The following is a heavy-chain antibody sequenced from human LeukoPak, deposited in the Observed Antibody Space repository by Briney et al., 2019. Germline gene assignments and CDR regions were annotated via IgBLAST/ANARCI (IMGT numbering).Heavy chain of an antibody. CDR3: ARESAGGLRFAFDY. CDR2: IIPIFGTA. CDR1: GGTFSSYA. V-gene: IGHV1-69*13. Sequence: GASVKVSCKASGGTFSSYAISWVRQAPGQGHEWMGGIIPIFGTANYAQKFQGRVTITADESTSTAYMELSSLRSEDTAVYYCARESAGGLRFAFDYWGQGTLVTVSS. D-gene: IGHD3-3*01. J-gene: IGHJ4*02.